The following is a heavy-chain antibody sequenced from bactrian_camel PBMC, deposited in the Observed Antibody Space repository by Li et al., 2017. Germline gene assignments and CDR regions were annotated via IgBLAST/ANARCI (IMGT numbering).Heavy chain of an antibody. D-gene: IGHD2*01. V-gene: IGHV3S57*01. Sequence: SCAAPGYTFSSYRMAWFRQAPGKEREAVAVIDTRDRISYADSVKGRFTISKDKAVGELYLQMNNLKPEDTANYFCAYLYRCSLVAGLTNWAYYGHGTQVTVS. J-gene: IGHJ4*01. CDR1: GYTFSSYR. CDR2: IDTRDRI.